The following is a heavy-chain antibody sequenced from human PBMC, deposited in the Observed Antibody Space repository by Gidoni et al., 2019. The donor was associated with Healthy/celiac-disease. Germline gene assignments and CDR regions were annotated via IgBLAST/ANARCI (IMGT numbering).Heavy chain of an antibody. J-gene: IGHJ5*02. CDR2: IKQDGSEK. Sequence: EVQLVESGGGLVQPGGSLRLSCAASGFTFSSYWMSWVRQAPGKGLEWVANIKQDGSEKYYVDSVKGRFTISRDNAKNSLYLQMNSLRAEDTAVYYCARDGFKSAEYYYDSSGLWSWGQGTLVTVSS. CDR3: ARDGFKSAEYYYDSSGLWS. V-gene: IGHV3-7*01. CDR1: GFTFSSYW. D-gene: IGHD3-22*01.